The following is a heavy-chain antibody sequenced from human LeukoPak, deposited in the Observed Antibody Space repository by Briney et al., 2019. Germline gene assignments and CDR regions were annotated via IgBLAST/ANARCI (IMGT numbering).Heavy chain of an antibody. Sequence: SSETLSLTCTVSGGSISSSSYYWGWIRQPPGKGLEWIVSIYYSGSTYYNPSLKSRVTISVDTSKNQFSLKLSSVTAADTAVYYCATPTVTPGYWGQGTLVTVSS. J-gene: IGHJ4*02. CDR2: IYYSGST. CDR3: ATPTVTPGY. CDR1: GGSISSSSYY. V-gene: IGHV4-39*01. D-gene: IGHD4-17*01.